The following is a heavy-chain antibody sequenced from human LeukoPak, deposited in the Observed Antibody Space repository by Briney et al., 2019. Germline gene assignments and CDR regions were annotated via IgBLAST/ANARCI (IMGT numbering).Heavy chain of an antibody. V-gene: IGHV3-23*01. J-gene: IGHJ4*02. D-gene: IGHD3-16*01. CDR1: GFTFSSYA. Sequence: GGSPRLSCAASGFTFSSYAMSWVRQAPGKGLEWVSAISGSGGSTYYADSVKGRFTISRDNSKNTLYLQMNSLRAEDTAVYYCAKSSGFGAARYYFDYWGQGTLVTVSS. CDR2: ISGSGGST. CDR3: AKSSGFGAARYYFDY.